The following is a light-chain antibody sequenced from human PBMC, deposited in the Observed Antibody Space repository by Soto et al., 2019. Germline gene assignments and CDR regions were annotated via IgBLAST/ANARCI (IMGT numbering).Light chain of an antibody. CDR1: QSVLYSSNNKNY. Sequence: DIVLTQSPDSLAVSLVERATINCKSSQSVLYSSNNKNYLDWYQQKPGQPPKLLIYWSSTRESGVPDGFSGSRSGKDFTLTISSLQAEDVAVYYCQQYYRPWTFGQGTKVEIK. J-gene: IGKJ1*01. CDR2: WSS. CDR3: QQYYRPWT. V-gene: IGKV4-1*01.